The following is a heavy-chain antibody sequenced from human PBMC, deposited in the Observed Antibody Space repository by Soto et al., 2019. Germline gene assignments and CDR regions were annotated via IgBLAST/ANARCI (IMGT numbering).Heavy chain of an antibody. V-gene: IGHV3-23*01. J-gene: IGHJ5*02. Sequence: HPGGSLRLSCVGSGFTFRDHAMRWVRQAPGRGLEWVSAISANGGSIQHADSVKGRFSVSRDNAKNTVYLQMDNLRTEDSAVYYCAKDRYYDTPGWFDPWGQGSRVTVSS. CDR1: GFTFRDHA. D-gene: IGHD3-22*01. CDR2: ISANGGSI. CDR3: AKDRYYDTPGWFDP.